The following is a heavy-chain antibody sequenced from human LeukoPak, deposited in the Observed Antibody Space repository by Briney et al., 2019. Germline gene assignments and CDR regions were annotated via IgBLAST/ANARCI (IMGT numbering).Heavy chain of an antibody. CDR1: GGSFRGYY. CDR2: IIHSGST. Sequence: SETLSLTCAVHGGSFRGYYWSWIRQRPGKGLGRVGQIIHSGSTNYNPSLKSRVTISVDTSKNQFSLKLSSVTAADTAVYYCARGLRSSGSGPFDYWGQGTLVTVSS. D-gene: IGHD6-19*01. V-gene: IGHV4-34*01. J-gene: IGHJ4*02. CDR3: ARGLRSSGSGPFDY.